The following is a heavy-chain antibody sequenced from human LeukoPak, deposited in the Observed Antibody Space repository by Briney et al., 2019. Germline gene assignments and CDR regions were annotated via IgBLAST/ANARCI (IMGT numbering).Heavy chain of an antibody. CDR3: ASDSGSDDAFDI. J-gene: IGHJ3*02. Sequence: PRGALRHSCAPPRLTPSSYLMHWVRQTPAKGLLWVSRIKSEGSSTTYADSVKGRFTISTDNAKNTLYLQMNNLRAEDTAVYYCASDSGSDDAFDIWGQGTMVTVSS. CDR1: RLTPSSYL. CDR2: IKSEGSST. D-gene: IGHD1-26*01. V-gene: IGHV3-74*01.